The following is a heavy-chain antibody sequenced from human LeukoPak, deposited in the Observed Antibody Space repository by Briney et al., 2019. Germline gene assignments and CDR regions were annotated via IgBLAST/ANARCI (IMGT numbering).Heavy chain of an antibody. CDR2: ISSSSSYI. V-gene: IGHV3-21*01. Sequence: PGGSLRLSCAASGFTFSSYSMNWVRQAPGKGPEWVSSISSSSSYIYYADSVKGRFTISRDNAKNSLYLQMNSLRAEDTAVYYCARGHQPRFDPWGQGTLVTVSP. CDR1: GFTFSSYS. D-gene: IGHD2-2*01. CDR3: ARGHQPRFDP. J-gene: IGHJ5*02.